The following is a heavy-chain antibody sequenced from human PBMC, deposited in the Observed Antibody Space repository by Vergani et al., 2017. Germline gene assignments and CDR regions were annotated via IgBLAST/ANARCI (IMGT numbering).Heavy chain of an antibody. J-gene: IGHJ5*02. Sequence: QVQLVQSGSEVNKPGASVKVSCRASGYTFTNYALNWVRQAPGQGLEWMGWINSNSGNPTYAQGFKGRFVFSLDSSVSTSYLQINSLQPEDTAVYYCVRTRSGSCTGGSCYYGWFDPWGQGTLVTVSS. CDR3: VRTRSGSCTGGSCYYGWFDP. V-gene: IGHV7-4-1*02. D-gene: IGHD2-15*01. CDR2: INSNSGNP. CDR1: GYTFTNYA.